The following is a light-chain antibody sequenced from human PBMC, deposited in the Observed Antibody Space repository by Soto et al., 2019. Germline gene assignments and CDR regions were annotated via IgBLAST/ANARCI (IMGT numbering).Light chain of an antibody. CDR2: KAS. Sequence: DIQMTQSPSTLSGCGGDRVTITCRASQTISSWLAWYQQKPGKAPKLLIYKASTLRSGVPSRFSGSGSGTEFTLTIRSRQPNDFATDYCQHYNSYSEAFGQGTKV. J-gene: IGKJ1*01. CDR3: QHYNSYSEA. CDR1: QTISSW. V-gene: IGKV1-5*03.